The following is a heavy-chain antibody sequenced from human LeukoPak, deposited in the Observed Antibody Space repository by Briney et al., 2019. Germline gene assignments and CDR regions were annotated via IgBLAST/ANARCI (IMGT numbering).Heavy chain of an antibody. D-gene: IGHD3-22*01. J-gene: IGHJ4*02. V-gene: IGHV4-59*01. CDR2: IYYSGST. CDR3: ARDHENYYDSRVFDY. CDR1: GGSMSSYY. Sequence: PSETLSLTCTVSGGSMSSYYWSWIRQPPGKGLEWIGYIYYSGSTNYNPSLKSRVTISVDTSKNQFSLKLSSVTAADTAVYYCARDHENYYDSRVFDYWGQGTLVTVSS.